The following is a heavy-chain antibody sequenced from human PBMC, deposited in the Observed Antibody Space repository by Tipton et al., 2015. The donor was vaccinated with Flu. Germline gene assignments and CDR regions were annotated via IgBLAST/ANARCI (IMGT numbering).Heavy chain of an antibody. J-gene: IGHJ5*02. CDR2: IWYDGSNK. CDR1: GFTFSSYG. CDR3: ARHACSGGSCYFGWGLDWFDP. V-gene: IGHV3-33*08. D-gene: IGHD2-15*01. Sequence: SLRLSCAASGFTFSSYGMHWVRQAPGKGLEWVAVIWYDGSNKYYADSVKGRFTISRDNSKNTLYLQMNSLRAEDTAVYYCARHACSGGSCYFGWGLDWFDPWGQGTLVTVSS.